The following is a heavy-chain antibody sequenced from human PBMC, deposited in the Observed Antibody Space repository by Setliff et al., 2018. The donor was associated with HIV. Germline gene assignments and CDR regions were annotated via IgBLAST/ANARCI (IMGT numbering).Heavy chain of an antibody. D-gene: IGHD3-3*01. V-gene: IGHV1-69*13. CDR1: GGTFTSSA. Sequence: SVKVSCKASGGTFTSSAISWVRQARGQGLEWMGAIIPHFDAPQYAQKFQGRVTITADQSTSTAYMELSVLTSEDTAVYYCARDPIGIDFGLSYYMDVWGKGTAVTVSS. J-gene: IGHJ6*03. CDR2: IIPHFDAP. CDR3: ARDPIGIDFGLSYYMDV.